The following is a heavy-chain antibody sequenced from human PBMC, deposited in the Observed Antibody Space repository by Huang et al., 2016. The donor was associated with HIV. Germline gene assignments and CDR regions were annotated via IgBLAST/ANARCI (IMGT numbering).Heavy chain of an antibody. D-gene: IGHD5-18*01. J-gene: IGHJ4*02. Sequence: EVQLVQSGAEVKKPGESLKISCKGSGFSFTNYWIGWVRQMPGKGLEWMGIIYPGDSHTTYGPSFPGKVTISADKSINTAYLQWNSLKASDSAMYYCARPLLGYSNGYYFDYWGQGTLVTVSS. V-gene: IGHV5-51*03. CDR3: ARPLLGYSNGYYFDY. CDR1: GFSFTNYW. CDR2: IYPGDSHT.